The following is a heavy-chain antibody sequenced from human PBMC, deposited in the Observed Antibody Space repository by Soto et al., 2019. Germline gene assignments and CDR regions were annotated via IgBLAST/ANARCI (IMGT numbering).Heavy chain of an antibody. CDR1: GFTFSSYG. CDR2: IWYDGSNK. V-gene: IGHV3-33*01. Sequence: PGGSMRLSCAAAGFTFSSYGMHWVRQAPGKGLEWVAVIWYDGSNKYYADSVKGRFTISRDNSKNTLYLQMNSLRAEDTAVYYCARDSYAAYGGPDAFDIWGQGTMVTVSS. D-gene: IGHD4-17*01. J-gene: IGHJ3*02. CDR3: ARDSYAAYGGPDAFDI.